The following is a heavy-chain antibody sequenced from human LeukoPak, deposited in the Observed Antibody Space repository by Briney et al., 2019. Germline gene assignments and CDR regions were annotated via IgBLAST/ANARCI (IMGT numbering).Heavy chain of an antibody. D-gene: IGHD1-26*01. CDR2: IQYDGSGQ. CDR3: ARLKSGSYWG. J-gene: IGHJ4*02. Sequence: GGSLRLSCAASGFTFSNYGMHWVRQAPGKELEWVAFIQYDGSGQYYADSVKGRFTFSRDNFKHTLYLQMNSLRAEDTAVYYCARLKSGSYWGWGQGTLVTVSS. CDR1: GFTFSNYG. V-gene: IGHV3-30*02.